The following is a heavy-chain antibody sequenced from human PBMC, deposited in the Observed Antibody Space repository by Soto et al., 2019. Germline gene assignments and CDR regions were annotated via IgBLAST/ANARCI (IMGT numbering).Heavy chain of an antibody. CDR1: GFTFSSYA. CDR2: ISGSGGST. V-gene: IGHV3-23*01. Sequence: PGGSLRLSCAASGFTFSSYAMSWVRQAPGKGLEWVSAISGSGGSTYYADSVKGRFTISXXXSXXTXXLXXNXXRAXDTAVYYCANVRQQLVPVDYSGQVTLLAVSS. D-gene: IGHD6-13*01. CDR3: ANVRQQLVPVDY. J-gene: IGHJ4*02.